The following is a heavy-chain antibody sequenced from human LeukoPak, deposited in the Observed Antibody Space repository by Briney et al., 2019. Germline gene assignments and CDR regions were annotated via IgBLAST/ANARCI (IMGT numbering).Heavy chain of an antibody. CDR3: ARGAGYSYENDY. CDR1: GYTFTSYD. J-gene: IGHJ4*02. Sequence: ASVKVSCKASGYTFTSYDINWVRQATGQGLEWMGWMNPNSGNTGYAQKFQGRVTITRNTSISTAYMELSSLRSEDTAVYYCARGAGYSYENDYWAREPWSPSPQ. D-gene: IGHD5-18*01. V-gene: IGHV1-8*03. CDR2: MNPNSGNT.